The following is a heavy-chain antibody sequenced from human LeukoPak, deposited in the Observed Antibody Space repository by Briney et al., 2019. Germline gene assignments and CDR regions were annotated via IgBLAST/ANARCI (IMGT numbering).Heavy chain of an antibody. Sequence: PSETLSLTCTVSGGSIRSYYWSWIRQPPGKGLEWIGYIYYSGSTNYNPSLKSRVTISVDTSMNQFSLKLSSVTAADTAVYYCARDRYGDYVADYWGQGTLVTVSS. CDR1: GGSIRSYY. CDR3: ARDRYGDYVADY. CDR2: IYYSGST. J-gene: IGHJ4*02. V-gene: IGHV4-59*01. D-gene: IGHD4-17*01.